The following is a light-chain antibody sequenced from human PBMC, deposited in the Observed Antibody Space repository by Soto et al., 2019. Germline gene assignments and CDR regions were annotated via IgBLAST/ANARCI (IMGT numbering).Light chain of an antibody. V-gene: IGLV2-8*01. CDR1: NSDVGTYNY. CDR2: EVS. CDR3: SSHAVSTNLV. Sequence: QSVLAPPPSSSGSPGQSVTITCTGTNSDVGTYNYVSWYQHHPVKATKFLIYEVSRRPFWVPDRFSGSKSGNTASLTVSGLQAEDEADYYCSSHAVSTNLVFGGGTQLTVL. J-gene: IGLJ7*01.